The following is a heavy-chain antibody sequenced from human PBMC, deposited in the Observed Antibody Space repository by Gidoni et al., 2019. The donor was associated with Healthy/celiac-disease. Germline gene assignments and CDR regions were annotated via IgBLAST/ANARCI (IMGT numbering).Heavy chain of an antibody. CDR3: ATQPRSIAARPDPFDY. D-gene: IGHD6-6*01. CDR2: FDPEDGET. Sequence: QVQLVQSGAEVKKPGASVKVSCKVSGYTLPELSMHWVRQAPGKGLEWMGGFDPEDGETIYAQKFQGRVTMTEDTSTDTAYMELSSLRSEDTAVYYCATQPRSIAARPDPFDYWGQGTLVTVSS. CDR1: GYTLPELS. V-gene: IGHV1-24*01. J-gene: IGHJ4*02.